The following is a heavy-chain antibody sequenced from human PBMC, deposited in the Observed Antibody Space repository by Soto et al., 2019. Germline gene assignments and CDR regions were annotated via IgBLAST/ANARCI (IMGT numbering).Heavy chain of an antibody. CDR3: GREPYISGHYSGGCDV. J-gene: IGHJ3*01. V-gene: IGHV3-30*04. CDR1: GFTFSSYA. D-gene: IGHD3-22*01. CDR2: MSHDGKTE. Sequence: QVQLVESGGGVVQPGRSLRLSCAASGFTFSSYAMHWVRQAPGKGLEWVAVMSHDGKTEYHAASVKGRFTISRDTSANILSLQMNSLRDEDTAVYYCGREPYISGHYSGGCDVWGQGTMVTVSS.